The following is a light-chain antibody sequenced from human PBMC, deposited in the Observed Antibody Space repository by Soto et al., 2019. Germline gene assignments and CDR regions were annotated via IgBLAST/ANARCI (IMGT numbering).Light chain of an antibody. Sequence: DIVMTQSPLSLPVTPGEPATISCRSSQSLLHSNGYTYLDWYVQKPGQSTQRLIYLGSNRASGVPDRFSGSGSGTDFTLKISTVEAEDVGVYYFMEALQSHTFGQGTKLEIK. CDR1: QSLLHSNGYTY. J-gene: IGKJ2*01. CDR3: MEALQSHT. V-gene: IGKV2-28*01. CDR2: LGS.